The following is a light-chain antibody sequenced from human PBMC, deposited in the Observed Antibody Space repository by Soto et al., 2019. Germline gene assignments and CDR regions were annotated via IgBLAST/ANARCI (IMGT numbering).Light chain of an antibody. CDR1: SSDVGGYNY. J-gene: IGLJ1*01. Sequence: QSSLTQPAAVSGSPGQSITISCTGTSSDVGGYNYVSWYRQHPGKAPKLMSYDVRHRPSGVSNRVSGSKAGYTGSLPISGLQAEDEADHICSSYTSSSALYVFATGTKATAL. CDR3: SSYTSSSALYV. V-gene: IGLV2-14*01. CDR2: DVR.